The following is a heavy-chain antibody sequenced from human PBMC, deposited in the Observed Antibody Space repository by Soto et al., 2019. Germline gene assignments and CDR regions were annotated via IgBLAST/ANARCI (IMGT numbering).Heavy chain of an antibody. CDR3: ARDHKGGYYYYGMDV. CDR1: GFTIDDYA. Sequence: GGSLRLSCAASGFTIDDYAMHWVRHAPGKGLEWVSGISWDSNSIGYADSVKGRFTISRDNAKNSLYLQMNSLRAEDTAVYYCARDHKGGYYYYGMDVWGQGTTVTVSS. V-gene: IGHV3-9*01. CDR2: ISWDSNSI. J-gene: IGHJ6*02.